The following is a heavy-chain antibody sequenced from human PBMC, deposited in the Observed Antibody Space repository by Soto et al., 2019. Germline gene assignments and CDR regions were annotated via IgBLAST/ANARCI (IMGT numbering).Heavy chain of an antibody. CDR2: ISDDGSTA. D-gene: IGHD1-1*01. CDR1: GFTFSAYW. Sequence: GGSLRLSCAVSGFTFSAYWMHWVRQVPGKGLTWVSRISDDGSTATYADSVKGRFVISRDNAKNSLYLEMNTLRVDDSGLYYCARGPRVSSTGTGAHWGRGTLVTVS. V-gene: IGHV3-74*01. J-gene: IGHJ4*02. CDR3: ARGPRVSSTGTGAH.